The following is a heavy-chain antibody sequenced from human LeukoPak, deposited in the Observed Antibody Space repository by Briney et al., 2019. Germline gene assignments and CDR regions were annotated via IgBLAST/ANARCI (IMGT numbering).Heavy chain of an antibody. CDR2: TNPSGGST. CDR1: AYTFTNYY. J-gene: IGHJ6*02. D-gene: IGHD1-26*01. V-gene: IGHV1-46*01. Sequence: ASVKVSCKASAYTFTNYYRHWVRQAPGQGLEWMGITNPSGGSTSFAQKFQGRVTMTKDTSTSAVYMELSSLRSEDTAVYFCARDGGATTGTPYYYGLDVWGQGTTVTVSS. CDR3: ARDGGATTGTPYYYGLDV.